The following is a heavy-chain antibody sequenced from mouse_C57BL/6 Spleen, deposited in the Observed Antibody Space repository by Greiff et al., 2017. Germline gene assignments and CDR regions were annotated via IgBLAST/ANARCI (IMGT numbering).Heavy chain of an antibody. CDR3: VRANWDDAMDY. J-gene: IGHJ4*01. D-gene: IGHD4-1*01. CDR1: GFSFNTYA. Sequence: GGGLVQPKGSLKLSCAASGFSFNTYAMNWVRQAPGKGLEWVARIRSKSNNYATYYADSVKDRFTISRDDSESMIYLQMNNLKTEDTAMYYRVRANWDDAMDYWGQGTSVTVSS. CDR2: IRSKSNNYAT. V-gene: IGHV10-1*01.